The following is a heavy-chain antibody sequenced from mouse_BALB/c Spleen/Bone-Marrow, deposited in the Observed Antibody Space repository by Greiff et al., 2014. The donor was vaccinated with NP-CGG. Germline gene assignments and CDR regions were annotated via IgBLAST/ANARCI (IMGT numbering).Heavy chain of an antibody. CDR1: GYTFTSYW. J-gene: IGHJ4*01. CDR2: IYPGSGRT. V-gene: IGHV1S22*01. CDR3: TRCVGYAMDY. Sequence: LQQSGSELVRPGASVKLSCKASGYTFTSYWMHWVKQRPGQGLEWIGNIYPGSGRTNYDEKFKSKATLTVDTSSSTAYMQLSSLTSEDSAVYYCTRCVGYAMDYWGQGTSVTVSS. D-gene: IGHD3-3*01.